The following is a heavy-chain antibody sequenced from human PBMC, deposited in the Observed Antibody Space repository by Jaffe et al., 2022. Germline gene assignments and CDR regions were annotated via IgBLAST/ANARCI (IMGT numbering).Heavy chain of an antibody. CDR3: AKGYCSGGSCYPEFDY. D-gene: IGHD2-15*01. Sequence: EVQLVESGGGLVQPGRSLRLSCAASGFTFDDYAMHWVRQAPGKGLEWVSGISWNSGSIGYADSVKGRFTISRDNAKNSLYLQMNSLRAEDTALYYCAKGYCSGGSCYPEFDYWGQGTLVTVSS. CDR2: ISWNSGSI. CDR1: GFTFDDYA. J-gene: IGHJ4*02. V-gene: IGHV3-9*01.